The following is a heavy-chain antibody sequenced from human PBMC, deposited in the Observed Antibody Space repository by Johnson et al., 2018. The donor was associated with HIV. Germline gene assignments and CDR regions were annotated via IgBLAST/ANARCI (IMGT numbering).Heavy chain of an antibody. V-gene: IGHV3-30*02. J-gene: IGHJ3*02. CDR1: GFTFSSYG. D-gene: IGHD4-17*01. CDR2: IRYDGSNK. Sequence: QVQLVESGGGVVQPGGSLRLSCAASGFTFSSYGMHWVRQAPGKGLEWVAFIRYDGSNKYYADSVKGRFTISRDNSKNTLYLQMNSLRAEDTAVYYCAKALLLTTATSRDAFDIWVRGTLVTVSS. CDR3: AKALLLTTATSRDAFDI.